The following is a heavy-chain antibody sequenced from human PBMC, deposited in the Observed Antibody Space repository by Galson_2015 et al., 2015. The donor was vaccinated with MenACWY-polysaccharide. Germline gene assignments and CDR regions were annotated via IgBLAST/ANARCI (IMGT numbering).Heavy chain of an antibody. D-gene: IGHD5-18*01. CDR3: ARIHSESSSDFDY. V-gene: IGHV6-1*01. CDR2: TYYRSKWYS. CDR1: GDSVSSNSGS. Sequence: CAISGDSVSSNSGSWHWVRQSPSRGPEWLGRTYYRSKWYSYYGASVKGRITINPDTSKNQFSLQLNSVTPEDTAVYYCARIHSESSSDFDYWGQGTLVTVSS. J-gene: IGHJ4*02.